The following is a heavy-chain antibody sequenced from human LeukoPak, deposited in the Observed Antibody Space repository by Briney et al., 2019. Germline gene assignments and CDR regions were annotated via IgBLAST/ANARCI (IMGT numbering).Heavy chain of an antibody. J-gene: IGHJ3*02. CDR3: ARVGYSYVAFDT. V-gene: IGHV3-21*01. CDR2: ISSSSSYI. CDR1: GFTFSSYS. D-gene: IGHD5-18*01. Sequence: PGGSLRLSCAASGFTFSSYSMNWVRQAPGKGLEWVSSISSSSSYIYYADSVKGRFTISRDNAKNSLYLQMNSLRAEDTAVYYCARVGYSYVAFDTWGQGTMVTVSS.